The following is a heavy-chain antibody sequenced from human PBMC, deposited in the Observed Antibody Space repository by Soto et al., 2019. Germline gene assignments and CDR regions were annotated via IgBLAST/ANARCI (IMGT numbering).Heavy chain of an antibody. V-gene: IGHV4-61*01. Sequence: SETLSLTCTVSGGSVSSGSYYWSWIRQPPGKGLEWIGYIYYSGSTNYNPSLKSRVTISVDTSKNQFSLKLSSVTAADTAVYYCARGIRYFDWSPEYYYGMAVWGQGTTVTVSS. J-gene: IGHJ6*02. CDR2: IYYSGST. CDR1: GGSVSSGSYY. CDR3: ARGIRYFDWSPEYYYGMAV. D-gene: IGHD3-9*01.